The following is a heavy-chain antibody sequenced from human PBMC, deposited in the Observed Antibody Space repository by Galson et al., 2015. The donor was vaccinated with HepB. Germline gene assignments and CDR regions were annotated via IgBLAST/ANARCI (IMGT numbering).Heavy chain of an antibody. J-gene: IGHJ5*02. Sequence: SVKVSCKASGYTFTGYYMHWVRQAPGQGLEWMGWINPNSGGTNYAQKFQGRVTMTRDTSISTAYMELSRLRSDDTAVYHCARNSFWAEYSSLPAEITSFDPWGQGTLVTVSS. CDR2: INPNSGGT. D-gene: IGHD6-6*01. CDR3: ARNSFWAEYSSLPAEITSFDP. V-gene: IGHV1-2*02. CDR1: GYTFTGYY.